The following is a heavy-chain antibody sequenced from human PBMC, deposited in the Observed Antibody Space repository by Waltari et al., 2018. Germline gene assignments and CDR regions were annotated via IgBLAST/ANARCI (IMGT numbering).Heavy chain of an antibody. J-gene: IGHJ4*02. CDR2: IYSGGST. CDR1: GFTVSSNY. D-gene: IGHD1-1*01. V-gene: IGHV3-53*01. CDR3: ASSKNWNDWGRDY. Sequence: EVQLVESGGGLIQPGGSLRLSCAASGFTVSSNYMSWVRQAPGKGLEWVSVIYSGGSTYYADSVKGRVTISRDNSKNTLDLQMNSLRAEDTAVYYCASSKNWNDWGRDYWGQGTLVTVSS.